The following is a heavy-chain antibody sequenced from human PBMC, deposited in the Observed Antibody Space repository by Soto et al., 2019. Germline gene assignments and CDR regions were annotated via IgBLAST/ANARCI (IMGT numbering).Heavy chain of an antibody. Sequence: GGSLRLSCAASGFTFSDYYMSWIRQAPGKGLEWVSYISSSSSYTNYADSVKGRFTISRDNAKNSLYLQMNSLRAEDTAVYYCARARAAAGTDEGYYFDYWGQGTLVTVSS. CDR2: ISSSSSYT. J-gene: IGHJ4*02. CDR3: ARARAAAGTDEGYYFDY. D-gene: IGHD6-13*01. V-gene: IGHV3-11*05. CDR1: GFTFSDYY.